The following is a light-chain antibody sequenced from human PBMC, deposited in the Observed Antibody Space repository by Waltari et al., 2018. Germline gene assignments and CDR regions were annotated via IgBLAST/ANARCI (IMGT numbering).Light chain of an antibody. J-gene: IGLJ1*01. V-gene: IGLV2-23*01. CDR3: YAYAGTRGV. Sequence: QSALTQPASVSGSPGQPLTISCTGTRSDIQGYNLFSWYQQHPGEAPKLIIYEANKRPSGVSSRFSGSKSGNTASLTISGPQAEDEANYYCYAYAGTRGVFGTGTKVTVL. CDR1: RSDIQGYNL. CDR2: EAN.